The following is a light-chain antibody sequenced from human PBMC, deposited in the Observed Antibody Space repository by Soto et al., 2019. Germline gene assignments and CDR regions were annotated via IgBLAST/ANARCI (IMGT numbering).Light chain of an antibody. CDR1: QSVSSSY. Sequence: EIVLTQSPDTLSLFSGERATLSCIASQSVSSSYLAWYQQKPGQAPRLLIYGASSRATGIPDRFSGSGSGTDFTLTISRLEPEDFAVYYCQQYGSSRWTFGQGTKVDIK. J-gene: IGKJ1*01. V-gene: IGKV3-20*01. CDR2: GAS. CDR3: QQYGSSRWT.